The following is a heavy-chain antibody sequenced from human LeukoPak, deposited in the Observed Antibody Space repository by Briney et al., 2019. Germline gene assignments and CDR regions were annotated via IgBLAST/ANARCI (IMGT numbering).Heavy chain of an antibody. V-gene: IGHV1-46*01. CDR3: ASVLYCGADCYSGRYLFDY. Sequence: ASVKVSCKASGYTFTNYYMHWVRQAPGQGLEWMGIINTSGGSTSYAQKFQGRVTMTRDTSTSTVYMELSSLRSDDTAVYYCASVLYCGADCYSGRYLFDYWGQGTLVTVSS. CDR1: GYTFTNYY. CDR2: INTSGGST. J-gene: IGHJ4*02. D-gene: IGHD2-21*02.